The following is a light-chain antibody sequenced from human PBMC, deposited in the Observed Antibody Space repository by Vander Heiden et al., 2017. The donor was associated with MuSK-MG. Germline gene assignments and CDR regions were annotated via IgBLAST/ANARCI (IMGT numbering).Light chain of an antibody. CDR1: QSISSY. Sequence: DIQMTQSPSSLSASVGDRVTITCRASQSISSYLNWYQQKPVKAPKLLIYAASSLQSGVPSRFSGSGSGTDFTLTISRLHPEDFATYYCQQSDSTLLTFGGGTKVEIK. J-gene: IGKJ4*01. CDR3: QQSDSTLLT. V-gene: IGKV1-39*01. CDR2: AAS.